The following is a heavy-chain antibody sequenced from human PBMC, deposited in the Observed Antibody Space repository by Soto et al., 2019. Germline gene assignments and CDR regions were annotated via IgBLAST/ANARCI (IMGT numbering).Heavy chain of an antibody. D-gene: IGHD3-10*01. Sequence: GGSLRLSCAASGFTFSSSAMSWVRQAPGKGLEWVSIISGSGGSTYYADSVKGRFTISRDNSKNALYLQMNSLRAEDTAVYYCASQGMDRFYYYYMDVWGQGTTVTVSS. CDR1: GFTFSSSA. CDR3: ASQGMDRFYYYYMDV. CDR2: ISGSGGST. V-gene: IGHV3-23*01. J-gene: IGHJ6*02.